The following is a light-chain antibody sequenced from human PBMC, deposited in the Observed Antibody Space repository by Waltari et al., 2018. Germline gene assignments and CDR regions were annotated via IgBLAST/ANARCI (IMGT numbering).Light chain of an antibody. J-gene: IGKJ3*01. V-gene: IGKV1-33*01. CDR2: DAS. CDR3: QRYDNLPIFA. Sequence: DIQLTQSPPSLSASVGDRVTITCRASQDITNYLNWYQQRPGKAPKLLIHDASKLEIGVPSRFSGSQSGTHFTLTISSLQPEDIGTYYCQRYDNLPIFAFGPGTKGEI. CDR1: QDITNY.